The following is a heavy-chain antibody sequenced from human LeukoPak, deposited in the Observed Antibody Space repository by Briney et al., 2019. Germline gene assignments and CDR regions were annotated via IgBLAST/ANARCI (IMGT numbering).Heavy chain of an antibody. CDR1: GFTFSSYA. D-gene: IGHD2-2*01. CDR3: AKSPIVVVPAGHNPLDY. V-gene: IGHV3-23*01. J-gene: IGHJ4*02. Sequence: GGSLRLSCAASGFTFSSYAMSWVRQAPGKGLEWVSAISGSGGSTYYADSVKGRFTISRDNSKNTLYLQMNSLRAEDTAVYYCAKSPIVVVPAGHNPLDYWGQGTLVT. CDR2: ISGSGGST.